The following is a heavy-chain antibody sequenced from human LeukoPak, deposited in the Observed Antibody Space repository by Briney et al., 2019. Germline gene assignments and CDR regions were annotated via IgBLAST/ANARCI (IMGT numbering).Heavy chain of an antibody. CDR2: IIPIFGTA. D-gene: IGHD3-9*01. CDR3: ARESNRSGYSDY. Sequence: SVKVSCKASGYTFTSYGISWVRQAPGQGLEWMGGIIPIFGTANYAQKFQGRVTITADESTSTAYMELSSLRSEDTAVYYCARESNRSGYSDYWGQGTLVTVSS. CDR1: GYTFTSYG. J-gene: IGHJ4*02. V-gene: IGHV1-69*13.